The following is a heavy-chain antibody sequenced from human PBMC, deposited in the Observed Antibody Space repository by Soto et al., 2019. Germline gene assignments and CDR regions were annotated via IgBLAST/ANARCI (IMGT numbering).Heavy chain of an antibody. CDR2: INPNSGGT. D-gene: IGHD3-10*01. Sequence: QVQLVQSGAEVKKPGASVKVSCKASGYTFTGHYIHWVRQAPGQGLEWMGWINPNSGGTNYAQKFGGGVPNPGDGPITTPKMGLSGLISHDTAVYYCARDSGVSPGPFDPWGRGTMVPV. J-gene: IGHJ3*01. CDR3: ARDSGVSPGPFDP. V-gene: IGHV1-2*02. CDR1: GYTFTGHY.